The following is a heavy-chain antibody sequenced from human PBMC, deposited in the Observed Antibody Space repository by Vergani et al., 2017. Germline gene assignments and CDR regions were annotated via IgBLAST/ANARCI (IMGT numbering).Heavy chain of an antibody. CDR2: IDPRDSYT. D-gene: IGHD6-13*01. Sequence: EVQLVQSGAEVKKPGESLRISCKGSGYSFTSYWISWVRQMPGKGLEWMGRIDPRDSYTNYSPSFQGHVTISADKSISTAYLQWSSLKASDTAMYYCARHQTAAGPQGDKNWYFDLWGRGTLVTVSS. CDR1: GYSFTSYW. J-gene: IGHJ2*01. CDR3: ARHQTAAGPQGDKNWYFDL. V-gene: IGHV5-10-1*03.